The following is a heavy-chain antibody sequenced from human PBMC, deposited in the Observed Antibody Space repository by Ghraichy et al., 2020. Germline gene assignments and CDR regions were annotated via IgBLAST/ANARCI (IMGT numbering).Heavy chain of an antibody. CDR1: GCTIRRYY. J-gene: IGHJ3*02. D-gene: IGHD5-12*01. CDR2: INYSGST. V-gene: IGHV4-59*01. CDR3: ARSPDIVATIDAFDI. Sequence: SETLSLTCTVSGCTIRRYYWSWIRQPPGKGLECIGYINYSGSTHYYPSLQSRVTISADTSTNQFSLMLSSVTASDTAGYYCARSPDIVATIDAFDIWSQGTMVFVTS.